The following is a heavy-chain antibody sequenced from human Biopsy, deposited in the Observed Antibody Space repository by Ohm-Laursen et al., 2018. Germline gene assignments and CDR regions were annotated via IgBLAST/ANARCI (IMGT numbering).Heavy chain of an antibody. Sequence: GTLSLTCAVSGASISGYYWSWIRQAPGKGLEWIGFIYYTGKTKSNPSLKSRLTMSVDTSKNQFSLNLTAVTTADTAVYYCAKNSGYSHDYWGPGILVTVPS. D-gene: IGHD3-22*01. CDR3: AKNSGYSHDY. J-gene: IGHJ4*01. CDR1: GASISGYY. V-gene: IGHV4-59*03. CDR2: IYYTGKT.